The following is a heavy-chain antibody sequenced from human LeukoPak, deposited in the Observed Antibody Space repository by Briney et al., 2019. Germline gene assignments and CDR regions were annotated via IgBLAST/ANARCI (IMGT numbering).Heavy chain of an antibody. CDR3: ARVPRARPRDAFDI. D-gene: IGHD6-6*01. Sequence: PGRSLRLSCAASVFTFSSYAMHWVRQAPGKGLEWVAVISYDGSNKYYADSVKGRFTISRDNSKNTLYLQMNSLRAEDTAVYYCARVPRARPRDAFDIWGQGTMVTVSS. J-gene: IGHJ3*02. V-gene: IGHV3-30*04. CDR1: VFTFSSYA. CDR2: ISYDGSNK.